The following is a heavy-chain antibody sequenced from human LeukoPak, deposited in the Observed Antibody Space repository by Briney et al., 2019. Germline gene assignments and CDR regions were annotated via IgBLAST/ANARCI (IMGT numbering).Heavy chain of an antibody. CDR1: GFTVSSNY. Sequence: PGGSLRLSCAVSGFTVSSNYMSWVRQAPGKGLEWVSVIYSDRSTYYADSVKGRFTISRDNSKNTLFLQMNSLRAEDTAVYYCARALRGYSCVLDYWGQGTLVTVSS. V-gene: IGHV3-66*01. CDR3: ARALRGYSCVLDY. CDR2: IYSDRST. D-gene: IGHD5-18*01. J-gene: IGHJ4*02.